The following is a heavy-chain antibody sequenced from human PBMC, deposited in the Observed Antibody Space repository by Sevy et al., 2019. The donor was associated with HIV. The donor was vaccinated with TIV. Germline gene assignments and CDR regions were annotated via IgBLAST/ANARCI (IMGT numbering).Heavy chain of an antibody. J-gene: IGHJ4*02. V-gene: IGHV3-23*01. CDR3: ARESIAVAGIGYYFHY. CDR2: ISGSGRFT. Sequence: GGSLRLSCSASEFTFSSYAMSWVRQAPGKGLEWVSSISGSGRFTYYADFVEGRFIISRDNSKNTLYLQMNSLRAEDTAVYYCARESIAVAGIGYYFHYWGQGTLVTVSS. D-gene: IGHD6-19*01. CDR1: EFTFSSYA.